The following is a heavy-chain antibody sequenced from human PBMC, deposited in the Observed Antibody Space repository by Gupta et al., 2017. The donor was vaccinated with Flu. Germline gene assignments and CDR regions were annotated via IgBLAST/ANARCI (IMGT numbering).Heavy chain of an antibody. Sequence: SMNWGRQAPWKGRECVSSIRSSSSYIYYADSVKGRFTISRDNAKNSLYLQINSLRAEDTAVYYCARGVVVVTATRAYFDYWGQGTLVTVSS. V-gene: IGHV3-21*01. D-gene: IGHD2-15*01. J-gene: IGHJ4*02. CDR3: ARGVVVVTATRAYFDY. CDR1: S. CDR2: IRSSSSYI.